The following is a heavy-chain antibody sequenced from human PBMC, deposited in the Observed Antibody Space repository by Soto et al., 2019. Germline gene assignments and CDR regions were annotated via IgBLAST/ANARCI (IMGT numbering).Heavy chain of an antibody. V-gene: IGHV3-23*01. J-gene: IGHJ4*02. CDR3: AKVSGAFYYFDY. CDR1: GFTFTSYA. Sequence: VQVLESGGGLVQPGGSLRLSCAASGFTFTSYAMSWVRQAPGKGLEWVSGITDSGGSTYYADSVKGRFTISRDNSKNTLYLQMNSLRAEDTAVYYCAKVSGAFYYFDYWGQGTLVTVSS. D-gene: IGHD3-3*02. CDR2: ITDSGGST.